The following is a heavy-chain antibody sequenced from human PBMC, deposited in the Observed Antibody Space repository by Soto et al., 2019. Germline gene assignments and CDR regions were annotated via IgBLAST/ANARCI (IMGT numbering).Heavy chain of an antibody. CDR3: ANHDYGDYDY. D-gene: IGHD4-17*01. V-gene: IGHV3-23*01. CDR2: ISGSGGST. Sequence: SLRLSCAASGFTFSSYAMSWVRQAPGKGLEWVSAISGSGGSTYYADSAKGRFTISRDNSKNTLYLQMNSLRAEDTAVYYCANHDYGDYDYWGQGTLVTVSS. J-gene: IGHJ4*02. CDR1: GFTFSSYA.